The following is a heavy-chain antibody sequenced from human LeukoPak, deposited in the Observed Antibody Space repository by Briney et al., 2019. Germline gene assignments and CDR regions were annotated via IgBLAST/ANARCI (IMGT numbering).Heavy chain of an antibody. CDR1: GFTFSSYG. V-gene: IGHV3-30*18. D-gene: IGHD6-19*01. Sequence: GGSLRLSCAASGFTFSSYGMHWGREAPGEGLEWGAVISYDGSNKYYADSVKGRFTISRDNSKNTLYLQMNSMRAEDTAVYYCAKVEKQWLVPYYYCGMDVWGQGTTVTVSS. CDR2: ISYDGSNK. J-gene: IGHJ6*02. CDR3: AKVEKQWLVPYYYCGMDV.